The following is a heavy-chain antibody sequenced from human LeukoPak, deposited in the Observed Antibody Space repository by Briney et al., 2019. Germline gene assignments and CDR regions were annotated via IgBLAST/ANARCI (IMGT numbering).Heavy chain of an antibody. Sequence: GGSLRLSCAASGFMFGRFWMTWVRQAPGKGLEWVANMKQDGSEAYYVDSVRGRFTISRDNAKNSLYLQMNSLRAEDTAVYYCVRSTGRFGDLLYVWGQGTLVTVSS. CDR2: MKQDGSEA. J-gene: IGHJ4*02. D-gene: IGHD3-10*01. CDR3: VRSTGRFGDLLYV. V-gene: IGHV3-7*01. CDR1: GFMFGRFW.